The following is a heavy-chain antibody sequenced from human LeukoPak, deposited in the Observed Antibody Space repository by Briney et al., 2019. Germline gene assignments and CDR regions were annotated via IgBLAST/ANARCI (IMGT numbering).Heavy chain of an antibody. CDR1: GFTFSSYA. CDR2: ISGSGGST. Sequence: GGSLRLSCAAPGFTFSSYAMSWVRQAPGKGLEWVSAISGSGGSTYYADSVKGRFTISRDNSKNTLYLQMNSLRAEDTAVYYCAKRSDSSGYYYVDYWGQGTLVTVSS. J-gene: IGHJ4*02. CDR3: AKRSDSSGYYYVDY. D-gene: IGHD3-22*01. V-gene: IGHV3-23*01.